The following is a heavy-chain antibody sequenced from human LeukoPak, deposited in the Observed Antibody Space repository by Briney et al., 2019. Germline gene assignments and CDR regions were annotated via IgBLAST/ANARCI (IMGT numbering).Heavy chain of an antibody. J-gene: IGHJ4*02. CDR1: NGSISSYY. CDR3: ARSFHGSGSYAFDY. Sequence: PSETLSLTCTVSNGSISSYYWSWIRQPPGKGLEYIGYIFCTGSTNYNPSLKSRVTISVDTSKNQFSLRLTSVTAADTAMYYCARSFHGSGSYAFDYWAQGTLVTVSS. V-gene: IGHV4-59*01. CDR2: IFCTGST. D-gene: IGHD3-10*01.